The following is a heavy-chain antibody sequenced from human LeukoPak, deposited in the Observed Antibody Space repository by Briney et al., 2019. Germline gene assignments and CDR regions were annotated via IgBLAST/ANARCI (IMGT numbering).Heavy chain of an antibody. D-gene: IGHD5-18*01. Sequence: GGSLRLSCAASGFTFSSYSMNWVRQAPGKGLEWVSSISSSSSYIYYADSVKGRFTISRDNAKNSLYLQMNSLRAEDTAVYYCPRDRRYGQHFDYWGQGTLVTVSS. CDR1: GFTFSSYS. CDR3: PRDRRYGQHFDY. V-gene: IGHV3-21*01. J-gene: IGHJ4*02. CDR2: ISSSSSYI.